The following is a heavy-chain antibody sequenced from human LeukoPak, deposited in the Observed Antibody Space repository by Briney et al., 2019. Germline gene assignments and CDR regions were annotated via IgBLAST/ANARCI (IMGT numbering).Heavy chain of an antibody. CDR3: VRQPDGGRYGFDH. CDR2: IGSGGYT. CDR1: GFTFKDYD. V-gene: IGHV3-13*01. J-gene: IGHJ4*02. Sequence: GSLRLSCVVSGFTFKDYDIHWVRQTTGKGLEWVSAIGSGGYTYYADSVRGRFTISREDAETSLSLQMNNLRAEDTAVYCCVRQPDGGRYGFDHWGQGTLVTVSS. D-gene: IGHD4-23*01.